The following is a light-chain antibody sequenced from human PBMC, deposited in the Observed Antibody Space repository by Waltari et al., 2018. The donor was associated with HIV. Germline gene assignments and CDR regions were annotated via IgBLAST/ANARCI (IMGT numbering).Light chain of an antibody. CDR2: EVN. CDR1: SSDFGSYNL. V-gene: IGLV2-23*02. Sequence: QSALTQPASVSGSPGQSITISCTGTSSDFGSYNLVSWYQQHPVKAPKLMIYEVNKRPSGVSHRFSGSNSGNTASLTISVLQAEDAADYYRCSYETTYVFGSGTRVTVL. J-gene: IGLJ1*01. CDR3: CSYETTYV.